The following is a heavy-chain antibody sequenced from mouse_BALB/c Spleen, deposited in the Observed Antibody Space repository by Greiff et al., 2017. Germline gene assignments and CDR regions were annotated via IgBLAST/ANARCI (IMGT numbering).Heavy chain of an antibody. CDR2: FYPGSGSI. Sequence: VQLQQSGAELVKPGASVKLSCKASGYPFTEYIIHWVKQRSGQGLEWIGWFYPGSGSIKYNEKFKDKATLTADKSSSTVYMELSRLTSEDSAVYFWARHEEEGYYRYPFAYWGQGTLVTVSA. V-gene: IGHV1-62-2*01. CDR3: ARHEEEGYYRYPFAY. J-gene: IGHJ3*01. D-gene: IGHD2-14*01. CDR1: GYPFTEYI.